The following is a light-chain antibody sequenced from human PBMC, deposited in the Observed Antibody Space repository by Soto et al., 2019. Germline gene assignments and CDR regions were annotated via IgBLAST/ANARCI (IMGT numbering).Light chain of an antibody. CDR2: GAS. CDR1: QSFSSN. CDR3: QQYNNWPWRGIT. J-gene: IGKJ5*01. V-gene: IGKV3D-15*01. Sequence: ERVMTQSPATLSVSPGERATLSCRASQSFSSNLAWYQQKPGQAPRLLIYGASTRATGIPARFSGSGSGTEFTLTISSLQSEDFAVYYCQQYNNWPWRGITFGQGTRLEIK.